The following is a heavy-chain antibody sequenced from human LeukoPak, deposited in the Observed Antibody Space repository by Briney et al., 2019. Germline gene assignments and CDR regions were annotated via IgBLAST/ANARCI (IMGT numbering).Heavy chain of an antibody. CDR2: IYYSGST. CDR3: ARGRDYSNFDAFDI. Sequence: PSETLSLTCTVSGGSISSYYWSWIRQHPGKGLEWIGYIYYSGSTYYNPSLKSRVTISVDTSKNQFSLKLSSVTAADTAVYYCARGRDYSNFDAFDIWGQGTMVTVSS. CDR1: GGSISSYY. J-gene: IGHJ3*02. V-gene: IGHV4-30-4*08. D-gene: IGHD4-11*01.